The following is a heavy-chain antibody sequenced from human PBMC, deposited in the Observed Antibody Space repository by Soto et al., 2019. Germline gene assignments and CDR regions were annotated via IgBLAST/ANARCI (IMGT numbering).Heavy chain of an antibody. CDR1: GFNFDDYA. J-gene: IGHJ4*02. D-gene: IGHD3-16*02. Sequence: EVQLVESGGDLVQPGRSLRLSCAASGFNFDDYAMHWVRQAPGKGLEWVSGISWDSGSIGYADSVKGRFTISRDNAKNSLYLQMNSLRAEDTALYYCAKDIWELSYYFDYWGQGTLVTVSS. CDR2: ISWDSGSI. V-gene: IGHV3-9*01. CDR3: AKDIWELSYYFDY.